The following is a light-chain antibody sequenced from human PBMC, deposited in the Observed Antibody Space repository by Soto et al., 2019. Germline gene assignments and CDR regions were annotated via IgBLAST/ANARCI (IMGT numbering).Light chain of an antibody. CDR3: CSYAGSDTLV. Sequence: QSVLTQPRSVSGSPGQSVTISCTGTSSDVGGYNYVSWYQQHPGKAPKLMIYAVSQRPSGVPDRFSGSKSGNTASLTISGLQAEDEADYYCCSYAGSDTLVFGGGTKLTVL. CDR1: SSDVGGYNY. CDR2: AVS. J-gene: IGLJ3*02. V-gene: IGLV2-11*01.